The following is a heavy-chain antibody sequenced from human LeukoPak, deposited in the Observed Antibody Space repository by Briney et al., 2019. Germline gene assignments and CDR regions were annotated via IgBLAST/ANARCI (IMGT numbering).Heavy chain of an antibody. D-gene: IGHD4-23*01. J-gene: IGHJ4*02. Sequence: GGSLGLSCAASGFIFSSYSMNWVRQAPGKGLEWVSNISSSSSSIYYADSVKGRFTISRDNAKKSLHPQMNSLRDEDTAVYYCARGDYGNSFDYWGQGTLVTVSS. V-gene: IGHV3-48*02. CDR1: GFIFSSYS. CDR2: ISSSSSSI. CDR3: ARGDYGNSFDY.